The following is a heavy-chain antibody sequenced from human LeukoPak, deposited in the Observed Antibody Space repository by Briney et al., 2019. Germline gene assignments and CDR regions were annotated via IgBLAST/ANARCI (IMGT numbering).Heavy chain of an antibody. CDR3: ATVQILEWFVLDY. J-gene: IGHJ4*02. D-gene: IGHD3-3*01. V-gene: IGHV1-24*01. CDR2: FDPEDGET. Sequence: ASVKVSCKVSGYTLTELPMHWVRQAPGKGLEWMGGFDPEDGETIYAQKFQGRVTMTEDTSTDPAYMVLSSLRSEDTAVYYCATVQILEWFVLDYWGQGTLVTVSS. CDR1: GYTLTELP.